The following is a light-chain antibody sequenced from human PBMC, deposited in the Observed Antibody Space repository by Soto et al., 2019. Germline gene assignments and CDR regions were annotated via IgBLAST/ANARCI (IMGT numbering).Light chain of an antibody. CDR3: QQYNNWPLT. CDR2: DTS. CDR1: QSVSSN. J-gene: IGKJ2*01. V-gene: IGKV3-15*01. Sequence: EIVMTQSPGTLSVTTGESATLSCRASQSVSSNLAWYQQKPGQAPRLLIYDTSTRATGVPARFSGSGSGTEFTLTISSLQSEDFAVHYCQQYNNWPLTFGQGTKLEIK.